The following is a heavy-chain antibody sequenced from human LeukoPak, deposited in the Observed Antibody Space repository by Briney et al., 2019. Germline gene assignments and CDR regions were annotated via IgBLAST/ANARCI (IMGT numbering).Heavy chain of an antibody. CDR3: ARLLHSSIWPNTFDY. J-gene: IGHJ4*02. D-gene: IGHD6-13*01. Sequence: PSETLSLTCTVSGGSISSYFWSWIRQPPGKGLEWIGYISYSGSTNYNPSLKSRVTISVDTSKNQFSLKLSSLTAADTAVYYCARLLHSSIWPNTFDYWGQGTLVTVSS. CDR1: GGSISSYF. CDR2: ISYSGST. V-gene: IGHV4-59*08.